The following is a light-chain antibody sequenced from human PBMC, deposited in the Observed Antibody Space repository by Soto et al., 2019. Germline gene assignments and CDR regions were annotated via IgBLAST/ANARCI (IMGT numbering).Light chain of an antibody. J-gene: IGKJ1*01. Sequence: DIVLTQAPATLSLSPGERATLSCRASQSIGLAIAWYQHKPGQAPRLLIFDASNRATGIPARFRGSGSGTKVTPSISSREPEDFSANYCQQRYNSPPGTFGQGTKVDSK. CDR3: QQRYNSPPGT. CDR2: DAS. V-gene: IGKV3-11*01. CDR1: QSIGLA.